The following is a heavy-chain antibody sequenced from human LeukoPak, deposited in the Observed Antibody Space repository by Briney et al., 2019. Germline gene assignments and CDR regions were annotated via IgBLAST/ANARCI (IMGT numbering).Heavy chain of an antibody. D-gene: IGHD2-2*02. CDR2: INPSGGST. Sequence: ASVKVSCKASGYTFTSYYMHWVRQAPGQGLEWMGIINPSGGSTSYAQKFQGRVTMTRDMSTSTVYVELSSLRSEDTAVYYCARDGTNIVVVPAAIRYYYYYMDVWGKGTTVTVSS. CDR3: ARDGTNIVVVPAAIRYYYYYMDV. J-gene: IGHJ6*03. CDR1: GYTFTSYY. V-gene: IGHV1-46*01.